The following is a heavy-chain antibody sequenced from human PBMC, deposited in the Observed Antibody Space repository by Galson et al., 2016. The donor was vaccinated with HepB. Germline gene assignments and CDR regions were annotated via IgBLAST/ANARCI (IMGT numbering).Heavy chain of an antibody. V-gene: IGHV3-30-3*01. D-gene: IGHD5-24*01. CDR2: ISYDGNKK. CDR3: TRDRNLHTPVYYYNGLDV. J-gene: IGHJ6*02. Sequence: SLRLSCAASGFTFSSYALHWVRQTPGKGLEWVAVISYDGNKKDYAESVKGRFTISRDNSKNTLYLQMNSLRAEDTAVYYCTRDRNLHTPVYYYNGLDVWGQGTTVTVS. CDR1: GFTFSSYA.